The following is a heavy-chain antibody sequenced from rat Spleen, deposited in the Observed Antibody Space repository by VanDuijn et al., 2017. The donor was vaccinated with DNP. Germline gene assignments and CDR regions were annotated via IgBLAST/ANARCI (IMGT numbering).Heavy chain of an antibody. V-gene: IGHV5-20*01. Sequence: MAWVRQAPTKGLEWVASISYDGRSTYYRDSVKGRFTISRDNAKSTLYLQMDSLRSEDTATYYCTTGVVDYWGQGVMVTVSS. CDR3: TTGVVDY. CDR2: ISYDGRST. D-gene: IGHD1-1*01. J-gene: IGHJ2*01.